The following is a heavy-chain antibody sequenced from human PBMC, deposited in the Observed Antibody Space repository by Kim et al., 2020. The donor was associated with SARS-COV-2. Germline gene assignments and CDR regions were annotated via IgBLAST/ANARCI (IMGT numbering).Heavy chain of an antibody. D-gene: IGHD6-13*01. CDR1: GFTFSFYV. V-gene: IGHV3-23*03. Sequence: GGSLRLSGAASGFTFSFYVMSWVRQAPGKGLEWVSVIHGDGTNTYFADSVKGRFALSRDNSKNTLYLQINSLRVEDTAIYFCAKTGGAAADYFDYWGQGTLVTVSS. CDR2: IHGDGTNT. J-gene: IGHJ4*02. CDR3: AKTGGAAADYFDY.